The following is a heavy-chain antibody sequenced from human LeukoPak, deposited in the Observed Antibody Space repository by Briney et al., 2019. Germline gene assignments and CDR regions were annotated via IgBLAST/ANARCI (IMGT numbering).Heavy chain of an antibody. CDR1: GFTFSSYA. V-gene: IGHV3-30-3*01. Sequence: GGSLRLSCAASGFTFSSYAMHWVRQAPGKGLEWVAVISYDGSNKYYADSVKGRFTISRDNSKNTLYLQMNSLRAEDTAVYYCARSRNDYYYYYGMDVWGQGTTVTVSS. J-gene: IGHJ6*02. CDR3: ARSRNDYYYYYGMDV. CDR2: ISYDGSNK.